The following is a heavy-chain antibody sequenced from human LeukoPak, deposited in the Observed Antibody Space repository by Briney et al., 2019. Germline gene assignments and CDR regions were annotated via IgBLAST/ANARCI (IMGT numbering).Heavy chain of an antibody. J-gene: IGHJ6*03. V-gene: IGHV1-8*03. CDR1: GYTFTSYD. CDR3: ARGLVGATYYYYYYMDV. D-gene: IGHD1-26*01. Sequence: ASVKVSCKASGYTFTSYDINWVRQATGQGLEWMGWMNPNSCNTGYAQKFQGRVTITRNTSISTAYMELSSLRSEDTAVYYCARGLVGATYYYYYYMDVWGKGTTVTVSS. CDR2: MNPNSCNT.